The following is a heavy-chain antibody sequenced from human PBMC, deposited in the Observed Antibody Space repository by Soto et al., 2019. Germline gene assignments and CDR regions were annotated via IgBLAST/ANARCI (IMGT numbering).Heavy chain of an antibody. J-gene: IGHJ6*02. CDR2: ISYDGSNK. V-gene: IGHV3-30-3*01. CDR1: GFTFSNYA. D-gene: IGHD3-10*01. Sequence: TGGSLRLSCAASGFTFSNYAMHWVRQAPGKGLEWVAVISYDGSNKYHADSVKGRFTISRDSSKNTLYLQMNSLRAEDTAVYYCARDLQLLWFGELLYYGMDVWGQGTTVTVSS. CDR3: ARDLQLLWFGELLYYGMDV.